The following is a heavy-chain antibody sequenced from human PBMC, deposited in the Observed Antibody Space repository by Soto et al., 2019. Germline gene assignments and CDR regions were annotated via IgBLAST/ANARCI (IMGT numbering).Heavy chain of an antibody. CDR1: GFTFSSYA. Sequence: GGSLRLSCAASGFTFSSYAMSWVRQAPGKGLEWVSAISGSGGSTYYADSVKGRFTISRDNSKNTLYLQMNSLRAEDTAVYYCAKAKGYGSGPPRYGMDVWGQGTTVTVSS. V-gene: IGHV3-23*01. D-gene: IGHD3-10*01. CDR3: AKAKGYGSGPPRYGMDV. J-gene: IGHJ6*02. CDR2: ISGSGGST.